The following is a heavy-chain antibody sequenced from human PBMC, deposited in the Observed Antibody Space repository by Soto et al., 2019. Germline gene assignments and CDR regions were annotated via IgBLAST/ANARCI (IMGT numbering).Heavy chain of an antibody. V-gene: IGHV4-4*07. D-gene: IGHD6-6*01. J-gene: IGHJ5*02. Sequence: SETLSLTCTVSGGSIFSNYWSWIRQPAGKGLEWIGRIYASGSTTYNPAFTGRVSMSVDTSKKQFSLKVSSVTATDTAVDFCARDVAARPLDRWFAPWGQGTLVTVSS. CDR3: ARDVAARPLDRWFAP. CDR1: GGSIFSNY. CDR2: IYASGST.